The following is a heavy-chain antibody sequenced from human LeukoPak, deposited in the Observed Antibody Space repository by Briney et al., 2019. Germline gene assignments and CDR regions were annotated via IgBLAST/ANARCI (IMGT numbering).Heavy chain of an antibody. D-gene: IGHD3-9*01. CDR3: ARVAAGDYDILTGYYFSYYYYMDV. CDR2: IHISGST. Sequence: SETLSLTCTASGVSISSYYWSWIRQPAGKGLEWIGRIHISGSTNYNPSLKSRVTISVDTSKNQFSLKLSSVTAADTAVYYCARVAAGDYDILTGYYFSYYYYMDVWGKGTTVTVSS. V-gene: IGHV4-4*07. CDR1: GVSISSYY. J-gene: IGHJ6*03.